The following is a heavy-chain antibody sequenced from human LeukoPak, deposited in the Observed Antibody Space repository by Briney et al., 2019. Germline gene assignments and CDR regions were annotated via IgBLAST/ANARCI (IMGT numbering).Heavy chain of an antibody. D-gene: IGHD2-2*02. CDR2: MNPNSGNT. Sequence: GDSVKVSCKASGYTFTSYDINWVRQATGQGLEWMGWMNPNSGNTGYAQKFQGRVTITRNTSISTAYMELSSLRSEDTAVYYCARGRGCSSTSCYTSSRNWFDPWGQGTLVTVSS. V-gene: IGHV1-8*03. CDR3: ARGRGCSSTSCYTSSRNWFDP. CDR1: GYTFTSYD. J-gene: IGHJ5*02.